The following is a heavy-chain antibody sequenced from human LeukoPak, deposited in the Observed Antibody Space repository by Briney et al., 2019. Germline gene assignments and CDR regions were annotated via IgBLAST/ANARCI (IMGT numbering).Heavy chain of an antibody. CDR3: ASDDRYCSSTSCPRLLDY. J-gene: IGHJ4*02. Sequence: GGSLRLSCAASGFTFSSYSMNWVRQAPGKGLEWVSSISSSSSYIYYADPVKGRFTISRDNAKNSLYLQMNSLRAEDTAVYYCASDDRYCSSTSCPRLLDYWGQGTLVTVSS. CDR2: ISSSSSYI. V-gene: IGHV3-21*01. D-gene: IGHD2-2*01. CDR1: GFTFSSYS.